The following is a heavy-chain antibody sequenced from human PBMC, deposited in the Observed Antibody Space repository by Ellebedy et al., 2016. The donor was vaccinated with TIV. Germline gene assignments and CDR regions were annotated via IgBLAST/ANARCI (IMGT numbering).Heavy chain of an antibody. J-gene: IGHJ4*02. CDR2: IRSTGSDK. Sequence: GESLKISCVASGFTFSNYNMNWVRQSPGKGLEWVSSIRSTGSDKYYAESVKGRFTISRDNAQDTLFLQMNSLRADDTAVYYCARDSTGYGYLDCWGLGTLVTVSS. D-gene: IGHD5-18*01. V-gene: IGHV3-21*04. CDR3: ARDSTGYGYLDC. CDR1: GFTFSNYN.